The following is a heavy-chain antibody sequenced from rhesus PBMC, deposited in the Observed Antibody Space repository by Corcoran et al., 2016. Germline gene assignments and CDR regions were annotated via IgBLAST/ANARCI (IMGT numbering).Heavy chain of an antibody. CDR1: GYTFTDYY. J-gene: IGHJ6*01. CDR2: INPYNGKT. Sequence: QVQLVQSGAEVKKPGSSVKVSCKASGYTFTDYYMHWVRQSPRQGLEWMGWINPYNGKTKDAQKFQGRVTMTIETSTSTAYMELSSLRSDDTAVYYCAREGGQQLFYGLDSWGQGVVVTVSS. V-gene: IGHV1S2*01. D-gene: IGHD6-43*01. CDR3: AREGGQQLFYGLDS.